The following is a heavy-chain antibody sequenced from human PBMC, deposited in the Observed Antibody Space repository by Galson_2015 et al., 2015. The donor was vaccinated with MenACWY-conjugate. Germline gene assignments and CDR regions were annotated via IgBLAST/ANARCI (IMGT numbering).Heavy chain of an antibody. V-gene: IGHV3-30*18. CDR3: AKARRGRVVVTATTDY. D-gene: IGHD2-21*02. CDR2: ISYDGSNK. CDR1: GFTFSSYG. Sequence: SLRLSCAASGFTFSSYGMHWVRQAPGKGLEWVAVISYDGSNKYYADSVKGRSTISRDNSKNTLYLQMNSLRAEDTAVYYCAKARRGRVVVTATTDYWGQGTLVTVSS. J-gene: IGHJ4*02.